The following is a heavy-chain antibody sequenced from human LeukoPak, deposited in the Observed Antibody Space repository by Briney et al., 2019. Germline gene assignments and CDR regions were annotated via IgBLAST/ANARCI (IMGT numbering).Heavy chain of an antibody. D-gene: IGHD2-15*01. Sequence: ASVTVSCKASGGTFSNYAINWVRQAPGRGLEWTGGIISIFGTANYAQKFQGRVTITADESTSTAYMELSSLRSEDTAVYYCAREGTLGYCSGGSCYYFDYWGQGTLVTVSS. CDR1: GGTFSNYA. V-gene: IGHV1-69*13. J-gene: IGHJ4*02. CDR3: AREGTLGYCSGGSCYYFDY. CDR2: IISIFGTA.